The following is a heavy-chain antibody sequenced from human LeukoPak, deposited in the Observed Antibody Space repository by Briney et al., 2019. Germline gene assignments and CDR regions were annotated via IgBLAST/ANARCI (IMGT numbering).Heavy chain of an antibody. CDR2: IKQDGAEN. D-gene: IGHD1-26*01. Sequence: GGSLRLSCAASGFRFGDYWMTWARHVPGKGLEWVANIKQDGAENHYPESVEGRFINSRDSVKNSLYLEMDSLKVEDTAVYYCARVGAWDLQRVFDYWGEGTLVTVSS. CDR3: ARVGAWDLQRVFDY. CDR1: GFRFGDYW. J-gene: IGHJ4*02. V-gene: IGHV3-7*01.